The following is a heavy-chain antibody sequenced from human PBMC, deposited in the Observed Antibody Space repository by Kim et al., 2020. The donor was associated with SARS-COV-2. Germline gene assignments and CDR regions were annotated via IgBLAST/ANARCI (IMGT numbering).Heavy chain of an antibody. Sequence: GGSLRLSCAASGFTFSSYAMHWVRQAPGKGLEWVAVISYDGSNKYYADSVKGRFTISRDNSKNTLYLQMNSLRAEDTAVYYCASPQGPSDYWGQGTLVTV. J-gene: IGHJ4*02. CDR1: GFTFSSYA. CDR2: ISYDGSNK. V-gene: IGHV3-30*04. CDR3: ASPQGPSDY.